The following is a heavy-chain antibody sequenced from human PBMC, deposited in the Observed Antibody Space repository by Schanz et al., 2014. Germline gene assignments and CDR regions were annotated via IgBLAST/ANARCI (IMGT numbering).Heavy chain of an antibody. CDR1: GGSISSSDW. D-gene: IGHD3-9*01. V-gene: IGHV4-4*02. Sequence: QVQLQESGPGLVKPSGTLSLTCAVSGGSISSSDWWSWVRQPPGKGLEWIGEIYHSGSTDYNPSLKSRVTITVDKPKKQYTLKVTSMTAADTAVYYCAKAECDILTDSYSRLDPWGQGTLVTVSS. CDR3: AKAECDILTDSYSRLDP. J-gene: IGHJ5*02. CDR2: IYHSGST.